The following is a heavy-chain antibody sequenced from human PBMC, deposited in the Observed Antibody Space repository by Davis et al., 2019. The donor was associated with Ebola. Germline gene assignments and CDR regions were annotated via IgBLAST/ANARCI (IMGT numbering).Heavy chain of an antibody. CDR1: GFPFSDYW. CDR2: MSPDGTRI. V-gene: IGHV3-74*01. J-gene: IGHJ4*02. Sequence: PGGSLRLSCVGSGFPFSDYWMHWVRQAPGKGLMWVSRMSPDGTRIDYADSVKGRFTISRDNAKNTLYLQMNSLRGEDTAFYYCTTDWEGSNSDWGQGTLVTVSS. CDR3: TTDWEGSNSD. D-gene: IGHD1-26*01.